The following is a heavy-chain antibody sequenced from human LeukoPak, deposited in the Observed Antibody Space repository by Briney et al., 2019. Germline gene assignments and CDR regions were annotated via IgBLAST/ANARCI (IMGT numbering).Heavy chain of an antibody. V-gene: IGHV4-59*01. Sequence: SETLSLTCTISSGSICTDFWSWIRQPPGKGLEEISFNSHSGDSNYNPSLKSRVTISVDSSKDQSSLKMTSVTAADTAVYYCARGGGSSSYFDSWGQGTLVTVSS. J-gene: IGHJ4*02. CDR1: SGSICTDF. CDR3: ARGGGSSSYFDS. D-gene: IGHD3-16*01. CDR2: NSHSGDS.